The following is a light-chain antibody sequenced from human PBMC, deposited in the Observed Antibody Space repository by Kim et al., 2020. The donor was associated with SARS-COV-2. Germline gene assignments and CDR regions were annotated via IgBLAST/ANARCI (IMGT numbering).Light chain of an antibody. J-gene: IGKJ1*01. CDR3: QKYNTAPVT. V-gene: IGKV1-27*01. CDR2: AGS. Sequence: DIQMTQSPSSLSASVGDRVTITCRASLGIRDYLAWYQQKPGKAPKLLIFAGSSSQSGVPSRFTGSGYGTDFILTISSLQPEDASTYYSQKYNTAPVTFGQGTKVDIK. CDR1: LGIRDY.